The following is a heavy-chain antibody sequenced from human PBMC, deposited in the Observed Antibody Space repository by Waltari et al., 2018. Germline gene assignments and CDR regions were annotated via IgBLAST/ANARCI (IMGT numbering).Heavy chain of an antibody. CDR2: VSGSGATT. J-gene: IGHJ4*02. Sequence: EVQLLVSGGGLIQPGGALRLSCAASGFRFGGFGMNGIGQAPGKGLEWVSGVSGSGATTNYADSVRGRFTVSRDNTRNTVYLQMNSLRVEDTAVYYCAKAFRGYSGSYFDIWGRGTLVAVSA. D-gene: IGHD5-12*01. CDR3: AKAFRGYSGSYFDI. V-gene: IGHV3-23*01. CDR1: GFRFGGFG.